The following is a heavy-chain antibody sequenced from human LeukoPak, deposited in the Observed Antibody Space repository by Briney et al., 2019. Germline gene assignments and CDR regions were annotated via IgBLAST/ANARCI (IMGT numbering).Heavy chain of an antibody. CDR1: GFTFGSYS. CDR2: ISSSSSYI. V-gene: IGHV3-21*01. D-gene: IGHD3-22*01. CDR3: ARVGDSSGYFYYYYGMDV. J-gene: IGHJ6*02. Sequence: GGSLRLSCAASGFTFGSYSMRWVRQAPGKGLEWVSSISSSSSYIFYADSVKGRFTISRDNAKNSLYLQMNSLRAEDTAVYYCARVGDSSGYFYYYYGMDVWGQGTTVTVSS.